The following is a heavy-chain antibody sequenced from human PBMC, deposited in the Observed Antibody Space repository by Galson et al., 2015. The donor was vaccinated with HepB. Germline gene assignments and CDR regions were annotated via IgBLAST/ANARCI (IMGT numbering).Heavy chain of an antibody. J-gene: IGHJ6*03. Sequence: SVKVSCKASGYTFTSYAMHWVRQAPGQRLEWMGWINAGNGNTKYSQKFQGRVTITRDTSASTAYMELSSLRSEDTAVYYCARDGLWYCSSTSCYTRGATSSITATYYMDVWGKGTTVTVSS. CDR3: ARDGLWYCSSTSCYTRGATSSITATYYMDV. CDR2: INAGNGNT. CDR1: GYTFTSYA. V-gene: IGHV1-3*01. D-gene: IGHD2-2*02.